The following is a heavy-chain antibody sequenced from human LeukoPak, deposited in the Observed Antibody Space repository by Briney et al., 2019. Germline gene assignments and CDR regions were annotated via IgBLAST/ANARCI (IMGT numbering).Heavy chain of an antibody. CDR1: GGSINKYF. V-gene: IGHV4-4*07. D-gene: IGHD3-10*01. J-gene: IGHJ6*02. Sequence: SETLSLTCVVSGGSINKYFWNWIRQPAGKGLEWIGRIYGGGNTNYSPSLKSRVSMSVDTSRNQISLKLRSVTAADTAVYYCARGWFGEFSIVYYYYGLDVWGQGTTVAVSS. CDR3: ARGWFGEFSIVYYYYGLDV. CDR2: IYGGGNT.